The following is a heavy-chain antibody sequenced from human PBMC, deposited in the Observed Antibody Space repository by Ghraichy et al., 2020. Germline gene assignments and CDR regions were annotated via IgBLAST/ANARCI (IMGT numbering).Heavy chain of an antibody. Sequence: SETLSLTCTVSGGSISSGGYYWSWIRQHPGKGLEWIGYIYYSGSTYYNPSLKSRVTISVDTSKNQFSLKLSSVTAADTAVYYCARSDYDILTGSRGDAAYNWFDPWGQGTLVTVSS. V-gene: IGHV4-31*03. J-gene: IGHJ5*02. D-gene: IGHD3-9*01. CDR3: ARSDYDILTGSRGDAAYNWFDP. CDR1: GGSISSGGYY. CDR2: IYYSGST.